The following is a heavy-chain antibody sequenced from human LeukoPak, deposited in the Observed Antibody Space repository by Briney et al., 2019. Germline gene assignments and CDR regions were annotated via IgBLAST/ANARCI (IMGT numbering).Heavy chain of an antibody. D-gene: IGHD3-10*01. Sequence: GGSLRLSCAASGFTFSSYSMHWVRQAPGKGLEWAAVLSTIGGREYYADSVKGRFTISRDTSKNTLYLQMDGLRVEDTALYYCVRAFAGAPFDLWGRGTLVTVSS. CDR1: GFTFSSYS. V-gene: IGHV3-30*04. CDR2: LSTIGGRE. CDR3: VRAFAGAPFDL. J-gene: IGHJ2*01.